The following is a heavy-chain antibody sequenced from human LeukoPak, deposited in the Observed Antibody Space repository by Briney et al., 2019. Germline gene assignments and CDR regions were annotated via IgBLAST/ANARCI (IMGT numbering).Heavy chain of an antibody. CDR1: GGSFSGYY. V-gene: IGHV4-34*01. CDR2: INHSGST. D-gene: IGHD2-15*01. CDR3: ARSLIVVVVAAQRGTTDWFDP. J-gene: IGHJ5*02. Sequence: PSETLSLTCAVYGGSFSGYYWSWIRQPPGKGLEWIGEINHSGSTNYNPSLKSRVTISVDTSKNQFSLKPSSVTAADTAVYYCARSLIVVVVAAQRGTTDWFDPWGQGTLVTVSS.